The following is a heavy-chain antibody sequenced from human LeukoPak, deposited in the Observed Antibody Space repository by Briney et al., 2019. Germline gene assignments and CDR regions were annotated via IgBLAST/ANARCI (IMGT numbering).Heavy chain of an antibody. V-gene: IGHV4-59*08. J-gene: IGHJ1*01. CDR1: GGSIXXXX. CDR2: IYYSGSP. Sequence: SLTXTXSGGSIXXXXXSWXXXXPXXGXEYIGYIYYSGSPDYNPSLKSRVTISVDTSKNQFSLKLSSVTAADTAVYYCARHVSXXXFQHWGQGTXVXXXS. D-gene: IGHD3-10*01. CDR3: ARHVSXXXFQH.